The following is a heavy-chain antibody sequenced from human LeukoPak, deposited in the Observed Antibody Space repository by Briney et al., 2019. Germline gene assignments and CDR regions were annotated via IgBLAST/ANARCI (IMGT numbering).Heavy chain of an antibody. CDR2: ISSGGTTI. J-gene: IGHJ4*02. D-gene: IGHD1-26*01. CDR1: GFTISDYS. CDR3: ARFSPYSRKALDY. Sequence: GGSLRLSCAASGFTISDYSMSWIRQAPGKGLEWVSHISSGGTTIYYADSVKGRFTISSDNAKNSLDLQMNSLRAEDTAVYYCARFSPYSRKALDYWGQGTLVTVSS. V-gene: IGHV3-11*04.